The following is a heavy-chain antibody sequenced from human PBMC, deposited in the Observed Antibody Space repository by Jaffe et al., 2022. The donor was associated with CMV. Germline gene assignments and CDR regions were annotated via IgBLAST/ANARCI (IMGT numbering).Heavy chain of an antibody. J-gene: IGHJ6*03. CDR1: GYTFTSYA. V-gene: IGHV1-3*01. Sequence: QVQLVQSGAEVKKPGASVKVSCKASGYTFTSYAMHWVRQAPGQRLEWMGWINAGNGNTKYSQKFQGRVTITRDTSASTAYMELSSLRSEDTAVYYCASWSGYSSSSEYYYYMDVWGKGTTVTVSS. CDR3: ASWSGYSSSSEYYYYMDV. D-gene: IGHD6-6*01. CDR2: INAGNGNT.